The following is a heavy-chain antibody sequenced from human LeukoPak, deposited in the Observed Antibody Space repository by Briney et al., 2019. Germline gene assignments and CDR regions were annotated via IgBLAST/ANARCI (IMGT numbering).Heavy chain of an antibody. D-gene: IGHD2-15*01. CDR2: IYTSGST. V-gene: IGHV4-61*02. Sequence: SETLSLTCTVSGGSISSGSYYWSWIRQPAGKGLEWIGRIYTSGSTNYNPSLKSRVTISVDTSKNQFSLKLSSVTAADTAVYYCARGYCSGGSCLRGTRPWAFDIWGQGTMVTVSS. CDR1: GGSISSGSYY. J-gene: IGHJ3*02. CDR3: ARGYCSGGSCLRGTRPWAFDI.